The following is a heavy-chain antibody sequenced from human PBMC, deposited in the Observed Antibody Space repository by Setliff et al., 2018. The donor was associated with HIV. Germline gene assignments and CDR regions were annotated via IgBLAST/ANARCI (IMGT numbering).Heavy chain of an antibody. V-gene: IGHV4-4*08. Sequence: PSETLSLTCTVSGGSISSYYWSWIRQPPGKNPEYIGYIHPSGETYYSPSLMSRLTISLDTANNRFSLRLTSATAADTAIYYCARKAADVSGGGMDVWGQGTTVTVSS. J-gene: IGHJ6*02. CDR1: GGSISSYY. D-gene: IGHD2-15*01. CDR2: IHPSGET. CDR3: ARKAADVSGGGMDV.